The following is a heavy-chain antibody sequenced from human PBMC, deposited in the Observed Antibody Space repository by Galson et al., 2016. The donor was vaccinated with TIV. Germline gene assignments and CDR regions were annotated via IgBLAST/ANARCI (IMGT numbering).Heavy chain of an antibody. CDR2: LNWLGNSA. D-gene: IGHD5-18*01. J-gene: IGHJ6*03. CDR1: GFTFGSYG. CDR3: ARDGVVDSSMDYFYYYYLDV. V-gene: IGHV3-20*04. Sequence: SLRLSCAASGFTFGSYGMHWVRQAPGKGLEWVSGLNWLGNSADYADSVRGRFSIYRENGKNSLYLRMNSLRPEDTAIYYCARDGVVDSSMDYFYYYYLDVWGKGTTVTVSS.